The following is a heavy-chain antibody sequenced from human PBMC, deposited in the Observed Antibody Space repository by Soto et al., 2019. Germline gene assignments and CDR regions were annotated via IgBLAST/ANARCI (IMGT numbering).Heavy chain of an antibody. V-gene: IGHV4-4*07. CDR3: ARGMGRYFDL. CDR2: ISARGRT. D-gene: IGHD2-8*01. Sequence: QVKLQESCPGLVKPSETLSLTCTGSGDSISNFYWSWIRQPTGKGLESLGRISARGRTNYNPSLQSRVAMSLDTSKNQFSLRLTSLSAADTAGYFCARGMGRYFDLWGRGTLVTVFS. CDR1: GDSISNFY. J-gene: IGHJ2*01.